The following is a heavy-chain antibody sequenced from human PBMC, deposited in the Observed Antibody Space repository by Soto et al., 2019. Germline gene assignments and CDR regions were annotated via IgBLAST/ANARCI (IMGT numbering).Heavy chain of an antibody. CDR3: ARLTYYDFWSDHDY. CDR1: GGSVSSGSYY. J-gene: IGHJ4*02. V-gene: IGHV4-61*01. Sequence: PSETLSLTCSVSGGSVSSGSYYWNWIRQPPGKALEWIGYVYYSGSTNYNLSLKSQVTISVDRSKNQFSLMLSSVTAADTAVYYCARLTYYDFWSDHDYWGQGTPVTVSS. CDR2: VYYSGST. D-gene: IGHD3-3*01.